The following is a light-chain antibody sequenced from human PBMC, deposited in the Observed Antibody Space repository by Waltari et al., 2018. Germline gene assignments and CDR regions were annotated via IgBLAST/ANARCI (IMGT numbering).Light chain of an antibody. J-gene: IGLJ3*02. CDR3: SLYMGSGVWV. CDR2: KGT. CDR1: SGSVSSNSY. Sequence: QTVVTQEPSLSVSPGGTVTLTCALSSGSVSSNSYATWYQQTPGQAPPPLWYKGTFRSSGVPGRFSGSVLGNKAALTITGAQADDDSDYYCSLYMGSGVWVFGGGTKLTVL. V-gene: IGLV8-61*01.